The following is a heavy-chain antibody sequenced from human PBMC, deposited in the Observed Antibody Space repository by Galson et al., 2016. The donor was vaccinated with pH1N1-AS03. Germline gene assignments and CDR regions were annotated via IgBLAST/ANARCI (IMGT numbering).Heavy chain of an antibody. Sequence: SVKVSCKASGYTFTTYYVHWVRQAPGQGLEWVGRINPVSGETDSPQKSQDRVTLTRDKSISSAYLDLSGLTFDDTAVYYCAKGRGFILDSWGQGTLVTVSS. J-gene: IGHJ4*02. CDR2: INPVSGET. V-gene: IGHV1-2*06. D-gene: IGHD5-24*01. CDR1: GYTFTTYY. CDR3: AKGRGFILDS.